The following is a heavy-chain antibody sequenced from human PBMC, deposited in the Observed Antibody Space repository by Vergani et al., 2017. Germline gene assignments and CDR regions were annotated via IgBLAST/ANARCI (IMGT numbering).Heavy chain of an antibody. Sequence: QLQLQESGPGLVKPSETLSLTCTVSGGSISSSSYYWGWIRQPPGKGLEWIGSIYYSGSTYYNPSLKSRVTISVDTSKNQFSLKLSSVTAADTAVYYCARDSSGWTGYFDYWGQGTLVTVSS. CDR3: ARDSSGWTGYFDY. J-gene: IGHJ4*02. D-gene: IGHD6-19*01. CDR2: IYYSGST. CDR1: GGSISSSSYY. V-gene: IGHV4-39*02.